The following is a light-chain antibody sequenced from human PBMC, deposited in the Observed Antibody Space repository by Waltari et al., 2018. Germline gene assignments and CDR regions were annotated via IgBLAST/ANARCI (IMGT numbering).Light chain of an antibody. Sequence: IVLTHPPPSLPLSPGERPTLSCRASQSVYNYSVWYQQKPGQAPRLLIYNTSNRATGIPARFSGSGSGTDFTLTISSLEPEDFAVYYCQQRSAWPGTFGQGTKLDIK. CDR3: QQRSAWPGT. V-gene: IGKV3-11*01. CDR2: NTS. J-gene: IGKJ2*02. CDR1: QSVYNY.